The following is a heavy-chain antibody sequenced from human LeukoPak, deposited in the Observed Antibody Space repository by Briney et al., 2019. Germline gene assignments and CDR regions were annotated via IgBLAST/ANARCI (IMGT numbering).Heavy chain of an antibody. Sequence: PSETLSLTCTVSGGSISSYYWSWIRQPPGKGLEWIGYIYYSGSTNYSPSLKSRVTISVDTSKNQFSLKLSSVTAADTAVYYCARVGSSGWFNDWGQGTLVTVSS. CDR3: ARVGSSGWFND. V-gene: IGHV4-59*01. J-gene: IGHJ4*02. D-gene: IGHD6-19*01. CDR1: GGSISSYY. CDR2: IYYSGST.